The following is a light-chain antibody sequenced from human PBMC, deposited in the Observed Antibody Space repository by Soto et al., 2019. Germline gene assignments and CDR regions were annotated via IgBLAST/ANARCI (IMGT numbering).Light chain of an antibody. Sequence: DIQMTQSPSTLAASVGARVTITCRASQSISSWLAWYQQKPGKAPKLLIYKASSLESGVPSRFSGSGSGTEFTLTISSLQPDDFETYYCQQYNSYPTFGQGTKVEIK. V-gene: IGKV1-5*03. J-gene: IGKJ1*01. CDR3: QQYNSYPT. CDR2: KAS. CDR1: QSISSW.